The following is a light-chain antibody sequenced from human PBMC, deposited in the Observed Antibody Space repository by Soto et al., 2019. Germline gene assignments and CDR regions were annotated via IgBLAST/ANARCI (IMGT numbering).Light chain of an antibody. CDR3: TSYAGGNNV. Sequence: QSALTQPPSASGSPGQSVTISCTGTSTDVGGYDYVSWYQQHPGKVPKLMIYEVNKRPSGVPDRFSGSKSGNTASLTASGLQPEDEADYYCTSYAGGNNVFGTGTKLTVL. V-gene: IGLV2-8*01. J-gene: IGLJ1*01. CDR1: STDVGGYDY. CDR2: EVN.